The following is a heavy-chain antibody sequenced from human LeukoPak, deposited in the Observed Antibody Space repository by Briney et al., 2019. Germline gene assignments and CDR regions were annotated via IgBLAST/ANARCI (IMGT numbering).Heavy chain of an antibody. V-gene: IGHV3-23*01. CDR3: AKAGTAMVRRFDY. D-gene: IGHD5-18*01. J-gene: IGHJ4*02. Sequence: GGSLRLSCSASRFTFSSYTMSWVRQAPGKGLEWVSAISGSGGSTYYADSVKGRFTISRDNSKNTLYLQMNSLRAEDTAVYYYAKAGTAMVRRFDYWGQGTLVTVSS. CDR2: ISGSGGST. CDR1: RFTFSSYT.